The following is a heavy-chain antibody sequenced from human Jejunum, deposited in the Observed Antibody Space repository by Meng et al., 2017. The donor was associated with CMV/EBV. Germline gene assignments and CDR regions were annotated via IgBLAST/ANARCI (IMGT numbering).Heavy chain of an antibody. D-gene: IGHD3-3*01. CDR1: GYTFSTYG. CDR3: ARVSNTCLECWFDP. CDR2: ISVDNGNT. Sequence: QFQLVQSGAEGKRPGASVKVSCRASGYTFSTYGITWVRQAPGQGLEWMGWISVDNGNTNYAQKFQGRVTMTTHTSTSTAYMELTGLRSDDTAVYYCARVSNTCLECWFDPWGQGTLVTVSS. V-gene: IGHV1-18*01. J-gene: IGHJ5*02.